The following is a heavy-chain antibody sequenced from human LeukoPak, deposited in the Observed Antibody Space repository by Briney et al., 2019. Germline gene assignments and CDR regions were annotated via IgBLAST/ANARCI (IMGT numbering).Heavy chain of an antibody. V-gene: IGHV3-23*01. J-gene: IGHJ4*02. D-gene: IGHD3-22*01. CDR3: AKGVYYYDSSGYYYIYYFDY. Sequence: GGSLRLLCAASGFTFSNYAMNWVRQAPGKGLEWVSAISGSGGSTYYADSVKGRFTIPRDNSKNTLYLQMNSLRAEDTAVYYCAKGVYYYDSSGYYYIYYFDYWGQGTLVTVSS. CDR2: ISGSGGST. CDR1: GFTFSNYA.